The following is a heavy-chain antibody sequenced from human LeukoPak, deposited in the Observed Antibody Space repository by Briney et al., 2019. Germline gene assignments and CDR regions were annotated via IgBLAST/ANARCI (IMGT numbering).Heavy chain of an antibody. CDR3: ARGPYGDYRYYYYYMDV. D-gene: IGHD4-17*01. CDR2: INHSVST. CDR1: GGSLSGYY. J-gene: IGHJ6*03. V-gene: IGHV4-34*01. Sequence: PSETLSLTRAVYGGSLSGYYWSSIRQPPGKGLEWIGEINHSVSTNYNPSLKSRFTISVDTSKNQFSLKLSSVPAADTAVYYCARGPYGDYRYYYYYMDVWGKGTTVTVSS.